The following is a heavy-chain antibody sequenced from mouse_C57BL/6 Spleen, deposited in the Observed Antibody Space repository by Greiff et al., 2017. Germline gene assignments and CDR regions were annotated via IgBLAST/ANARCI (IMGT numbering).Heavy chain of an antibody. CDR3: ARQYYGRSYWYFEV. J-gene: IGHJ1*03. CDR1: GFSLTSYA. D-gene: IGHD1-1*01. V-gene: IGHV2-9-1*01. CDR2: IWTGGGT. Sequence: QVQLKQSGPGLVAPSQSLSITCTVSGFSLTSYAISWVRQPPGKGLEWLGEIWTGGGTNYNSALQSRLSISKDNSKIQVFLKMHSLQTDDTARYYCARQYYGRSYWYFEVWGTGTTVTVSS.